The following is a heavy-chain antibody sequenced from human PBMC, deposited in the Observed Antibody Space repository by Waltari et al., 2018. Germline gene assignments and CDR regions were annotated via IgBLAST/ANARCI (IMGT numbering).Heavy chain of an antibody. J-gene: IGHJ5*02. V-gene: IGHV4-39*07. CDR1: GGSISSSSYY. D-gene: IGHD7-27*01. Sequence: QLQLQESGPGLVKPSETLSLTCTVSGGSISSSSYYWGWIRQPPGKGLGWIGSIYYSGSTYYTPSLKSRVTISVDTSKNQFSLKRSSVTAADTAVYYCARDLTRGWFDPWGQGTLVTVSS. CDR3: ARDLTRGWFDP. CDR2: IYYSGST.